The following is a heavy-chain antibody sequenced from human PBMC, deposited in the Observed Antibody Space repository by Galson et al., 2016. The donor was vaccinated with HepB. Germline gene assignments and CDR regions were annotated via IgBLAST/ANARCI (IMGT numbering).Heavy chain of an antibody. CDR3: AAVYCSGTSCPGATDY. D-gene: IGHD2-2*01. Sequence: SVKVSCKASGISFTSFAMQWVRQARGQRLEWIGWIVVGSGNTNYAQKFQERVTITRDMSTSAAHMELSSLRSEDTAVYYCAAVYCSGTSCPGATDYWGQGTLVTVSS. CDR2: IVVGSGNT. V-gene: IGHV1-58*02. CDR1: GISFTSFA. J-gene: IGHJ4*02.